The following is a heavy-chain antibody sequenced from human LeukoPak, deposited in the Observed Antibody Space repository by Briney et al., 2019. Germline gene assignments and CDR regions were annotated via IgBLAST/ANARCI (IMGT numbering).Heavy chain of an antibody. CDR1: GAAFTKYG. J-gene: IGHJ4*02. V-gene: IGHV3-23*01. Sequence: GGSLRLSCAASGAAFTKYGMKWVRQAAGAGLEYISGISRSGDITHYADSVEGRFTISRDNVQNTLYLQMNSLRADDTALYYCATEGFYYWGPGTQVTVSS. CDR2: ISRSGDIT. CDR3: ATEGFYY.